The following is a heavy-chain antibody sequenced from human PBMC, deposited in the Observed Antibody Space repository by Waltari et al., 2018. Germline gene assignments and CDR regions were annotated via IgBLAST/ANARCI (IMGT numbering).Heavy chain of an antibody. CDR3: AREENYDYAMDV. CDR2: INGDGSST. V-gene: IGHV3-74*01. J-gene: IGHJ6*02. CDR1: GFLFSSCW. Sequence: EVQLVESGGGSVQPGGSLRLSCAASGFLFSSCWMHWVRQGPGEGLVCVARINGDGSSTTYAEYVQGRFTTTRDNAKNTLYLEMNSLRTEDTGVYYCAREENYDYAMDVWGQGTTVTVSS.